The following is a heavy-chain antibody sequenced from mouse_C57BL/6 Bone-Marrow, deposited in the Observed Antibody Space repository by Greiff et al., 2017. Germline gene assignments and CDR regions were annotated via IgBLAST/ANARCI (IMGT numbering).Heavy chain of an antibody. CDR2: IDPENGDT. V-gene: IGHV14-4*01. CDR3: TFMTTVVATNFDY. D-gene: IGHD1-1*01. Sequence: VQLQQSGAELVRPGASVKLSCTASGFNIKDDYMHWVKQRPEQGLEWIGWIDPENGDTEYASQFQGKATITADTSSNTAYLQLSSLTSEDTAVYYCTFMTTVVATNFDYWGQGTTLTVSS. J-gene: IGHJ2*01. CDR1: GFNIKDDY.